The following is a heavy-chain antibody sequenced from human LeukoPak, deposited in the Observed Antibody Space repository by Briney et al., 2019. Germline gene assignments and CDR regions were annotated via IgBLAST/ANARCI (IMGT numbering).Heavy chain of an antibody. D-gene: IGHD6-19*01. CDR3: AKVRGWSYYFDY. CDR2: ISGSGGST. CDR1: GFTFSSYA. J-gene: IGHJ4*02. Sequence: HPGGSLRLSCAASGFTFSSYAMGWVRQAPGKGREWVSAISGSGGSTYYADSVKGRFTIPRDNSKNTLYLQMNSLRAEDTAVYYCAKVRGWSYYFDYWGQGTLVTVSS. V-gene: IGHV3-23*01.